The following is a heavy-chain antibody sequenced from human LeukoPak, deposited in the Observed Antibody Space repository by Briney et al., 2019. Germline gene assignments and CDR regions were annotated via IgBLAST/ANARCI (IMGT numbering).Heavy chain of an antibody. V-gene: IGHV1-2*02. D-gene: IGHD2-2*01. CDR1: GYTFTVNY. Sequence: ASVKVFCKPSGYTFTVNYLHWVRQAPGQGLEWAGWMNPNSGVTFYAQNFQGRVTMTRDTSVTTAYMELSSLTSDDTAVYYCARGAGTSWFGYWGQGSLVTVSS. CDR3: ARGAGTSWFGY. CDR2: MNPNSGVT. J-gene: IGHJ4*02.